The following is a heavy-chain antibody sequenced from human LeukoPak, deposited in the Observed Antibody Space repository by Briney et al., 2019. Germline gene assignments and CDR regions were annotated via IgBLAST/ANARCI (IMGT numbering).Heavy chain of an antibody. J-gene: IGHJ4*02. Sequence: PGGSLRLSCAASGFTFDDYTMHWVRQAPGKGLEWVSLINWDGDTTYYADSVKGRFTISRDNSRNSLFLQMNSLRSEDTAFYYCAKGNSGEYYDTYFDSWGQGTLVAVSS. CDR2: INWDGDTT. D-gene: IGHD1-26*01. V-gene: IGHV3-43*01. CDR1: GFTFDDYT. CDR3: AKGNSGEYYDTYFDS.